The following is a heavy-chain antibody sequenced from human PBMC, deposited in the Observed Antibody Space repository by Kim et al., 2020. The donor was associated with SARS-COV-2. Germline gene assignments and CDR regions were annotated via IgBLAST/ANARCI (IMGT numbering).Heavy chain of an antibody. V-gene: IGHV3-48*02. CDR1: GFTFSSYS. CDR3: ARDRGTMVRGVHPLYYFDY. D-gene: IGHD3-10*01. J-gene: IGHJ4*02. CDR2: ISSSSSTI. Sequence: GGSLRLSCAASGFTFSSYSMNWVRQAPGKGLEWVSYISSSSSTIYYADSVKGRFTISRDNAKNSLYLQMNSLRDEDTAVYYCARDRGTMVRGVHPLYYFDYWDQGTLVTVSS.